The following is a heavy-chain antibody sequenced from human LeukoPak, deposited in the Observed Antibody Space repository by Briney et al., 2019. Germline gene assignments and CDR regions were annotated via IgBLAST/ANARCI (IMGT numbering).Heavy chain of an antibody. D-gene: IGHD3-10*01. V-gene: IGHV3-7*01. CDR3: ARSNRRGLINGFGYYFDY. J-gene: IGHJ4*02. CDR2: IKQDGSGK. CDR1: GFTFSSYW. Sequence: GGSLRLSCAASGFTFSSYWMSWVRQAPGRGLEWVANIKQDGSGKYYVDSVKGRFTISRDNAKNSLYLQMNSLRAEDTAVYYCARSNRRGLINGFGYYFDYWGQGTLVTVSS.